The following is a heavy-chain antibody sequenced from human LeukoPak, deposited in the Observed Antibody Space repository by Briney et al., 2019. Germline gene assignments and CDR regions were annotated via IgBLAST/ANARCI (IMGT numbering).Heavy chain of an antibody. CDR2: IYYSGST. D-gene: IGHD2-21*01. V-gene: IGHV4-59*02. CDR3: ARDLHIGCWPTHFDY. J-gene: IGHJ4*02. Sequence: SETLSLTCTVSGGSVSSYYWRWIRPPPGKGLEWIGYIYYSGSTNYNPSLKRRVTISVDTSKNQSSLRLTSVTAVDTAVYYCARDLHIGCWPTHFDYWGQGILVTVSS. CDR1: GGSVSSYY.